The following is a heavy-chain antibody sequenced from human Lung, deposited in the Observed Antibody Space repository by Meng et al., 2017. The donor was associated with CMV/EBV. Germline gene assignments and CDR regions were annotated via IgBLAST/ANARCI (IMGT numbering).Heavy chain of an antibody. CDR1: VGLIGRGGSY. V-gene: IGHV4-31*03. D-gene: IGHD3-10*01. J-gene: IGHJ5*02. CDR3: ARASYGSGSPLGESWFDP. CDR2: IHSSGST. Sequence: LHRQEPDQGLVSPSQPRSFASTCSVGLIGRGGSYWAWIRQNPGKGLEWIGYIHSSGSTYYNPSLRSRLTISVDTSKNQFSLKLSSVTAADTAVYYCARASYGSGSPLGESWFDPWGQGTLVTVSS.